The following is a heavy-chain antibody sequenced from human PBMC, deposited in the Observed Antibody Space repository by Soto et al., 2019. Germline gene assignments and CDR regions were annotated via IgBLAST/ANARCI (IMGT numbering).Heavy chain of an antibody. CDR2: INAGNGNR. D-gene: IGHD3-10*01. CDR3: ARGVGQFDY. V-gene: IGHV1-3*01. J-gene: IGHJ4*02. CDR1: GYTFTSYA. Sequence: QVQLVQSGAEVKKPGASVKVSCKASGYTFTSYAMHWVLQAPGQRLEWMGWINAGNGNRKYSQKFQDRVTITRDTSASTAYMELSSLTSEDTAVYYCARGVGQFDYWGQGTLVTVSA.